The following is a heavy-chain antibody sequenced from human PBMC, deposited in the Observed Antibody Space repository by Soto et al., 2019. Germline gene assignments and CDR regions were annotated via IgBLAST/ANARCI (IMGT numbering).Heavy chain of an antibody. CDR1: GFTFSSYA. CDR3: AKVFAVTDDAFDI. CDR2: ISGSGDST. Sequence: GWSLRLSCAASGFTFSSYAMSWVRQAPGKGLEWVSFISGSGDSTYYADSVGGRFAISRDNSKNTLYLQMNSLRAEDTAVYYCAKVFAVTDDAFDIWGQGTMVTVS. J-gene: IGHJ3*02. D-gene: IGHD2-21*02. V-gene: IGHV3-23*01.